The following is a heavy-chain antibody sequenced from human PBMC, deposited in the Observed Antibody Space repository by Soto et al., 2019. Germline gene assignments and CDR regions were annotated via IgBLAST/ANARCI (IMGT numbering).Heavy chain of an antibody. J-gene: IGHJ5*02. CDR1: GGSFSGYY. Sequence: SETLSLTCAVYGGSFSGYYWSWIRQPPGKGLEWIGEINHSGSTNYNPSLKSRVTISVDTSKNQFSLKLSSVTAADTAVYYCARVVLMVYAENWFDPWGQGTLVTVSS. V-gene: IGHV4-34*01. CDR2: INHSGST. D-gene: IGHD2-8*01. CDR3: ARVVLMVYAENWFDP.